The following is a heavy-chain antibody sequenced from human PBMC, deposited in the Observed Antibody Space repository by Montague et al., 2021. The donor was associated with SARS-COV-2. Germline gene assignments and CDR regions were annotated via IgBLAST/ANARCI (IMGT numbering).Heavy chain of an antibody. J-gene: IGHJ4*02. CDR1: GGSFSGYY. CDR3: ARANGYYFDY. Sequence: SETLSLTCAVYGGSFSGYYWSWIRQPPGKRLEWIGEINHSGSTNYNPSLKSRVTISVDTSKDQFSLKLSSVTAADTAVYYCARANGYYFDYWGQGTLVTVSS. V-gene: IGHV4-34*01. CDR2: INHSGST. D-gene: IGHD2-8*01.